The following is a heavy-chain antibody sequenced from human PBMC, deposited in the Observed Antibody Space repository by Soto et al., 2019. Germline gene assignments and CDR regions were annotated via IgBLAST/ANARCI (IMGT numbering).Heavy chain of an antibody. CDR2: IYYSGST. D-gene: IGHD1-26*01. J-gene: IGHJ4*02. Sequence: QLQLQESGPGLVKPSETLSLTCTVSGGSISSSSYYWGWIRQPPGKGLEGIGSIYYSGSTYYNPSIKSPVTISVDTTKNQFSLKLSSVTAADTAVYYCARRSRLLFDYWGQGTLVTVSS. CDR1: GGSISSSSYY. CDR3: ARRSRLLFDY. V-gene: IGHV4-39*01.